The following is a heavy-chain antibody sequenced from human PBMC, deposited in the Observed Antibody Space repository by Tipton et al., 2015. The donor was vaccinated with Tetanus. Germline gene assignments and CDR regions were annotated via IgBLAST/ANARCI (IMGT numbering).Heavy chain of an antibody. V-gene: IGHV4-59*12. CDR2: IYHSGST. CDR3: ARDPQFCTGSSCHSFDF. J-gene: IGHJ4*02. Sequence: GLVKPSGTLSLTCAVSGVSIGSYYWSWIRQPPGKGLEWIGEIYHSGSTNYNPSLTSRVTISVDKSKNQFSLKLNSVTAADTAVYYCARDPQFCTGSSCHSFDFWGQGTLVTVSS. CDR1: GVSIGSYY. D-gene: IGHD2-8*02.